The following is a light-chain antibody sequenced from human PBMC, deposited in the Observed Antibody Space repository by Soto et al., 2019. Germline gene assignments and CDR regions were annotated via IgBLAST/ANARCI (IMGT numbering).Light chain of an antibody. CDR3: QQRSNWPRT. V-gene: IGKV3-11*01. CDR1: QSVSSY. J-gene: IGKJ1*01. Sequence: EIVLTQSPATLSLSPGERATLSCRASQSVSSYLTWYQQKPGQAPRLLIYDASDRATGIPARFSGSGSGTDFTLTNSSLEPEDFAVYYWQQRSNWPRTFGQGTKVEI. CDR2: DAS.